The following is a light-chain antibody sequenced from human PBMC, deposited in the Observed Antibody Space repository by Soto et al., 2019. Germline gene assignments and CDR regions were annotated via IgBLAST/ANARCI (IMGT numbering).Light chain of an antibody. CDR3: QSYHSGNVV. CDR1: NSNIGNNY. V-gene: IGLV1-47*01. CDR2: ADD. Sequence: QLVLTQSPSASGTPGQRVTISCSGSNSNIGNNYVYWYQQLPGTAPKLLIYADDRRPSGVSDRFSGSKSGTSASLTISGLKTDDEADYYCQSYHSGNVVFGGGTKLTVL. J-gene: IGLJ2*01.